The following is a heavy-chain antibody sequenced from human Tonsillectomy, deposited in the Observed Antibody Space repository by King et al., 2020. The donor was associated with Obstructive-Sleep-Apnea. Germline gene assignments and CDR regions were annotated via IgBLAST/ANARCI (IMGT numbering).Heavy chain of an antibody. Sequence: VQLVESGGGLVQAGGSQRLSCAASGFTFSIYGMSWVRQAPGKGLEWVSSFCGSGGSPYYADSVKGRFTISRDNSKDMLYLQMNSLRAEDTAVYYCAKDLSSVRGVIEGPDYWGQGTLVTVSS. CDR3: AKDLSSVRGVIEGPDY. V-gene: IGHV3-23*04. CDR2: FCGSGGSP. D-gene: IGHD3-10*01. J-gene: IGHJ4*02. CDR1: GFTFSIYG.